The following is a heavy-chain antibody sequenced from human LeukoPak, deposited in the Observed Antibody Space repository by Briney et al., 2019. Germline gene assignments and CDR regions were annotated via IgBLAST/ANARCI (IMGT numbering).Heavy chain of an antibody. CDR3: AKYYYGSGSYYPDRTPIDY. CDR2: ISGSGGST. CDR1: GFTFSSYG. D-gene: IGHD3-10*01. Sequence: GGTLRLSCAASGFTFSSYGMSWVRQAPGKGLEWVSAISGSGGSTYYADSVKGRFTISRDNSKNTLYLQMNSLRAEDTAVYYCAKYYYGSGSYYPDRTPIDYWGQGTLVTVSS. J-gene: IGHJ4*02. V-gene: IGHV3-23*01.